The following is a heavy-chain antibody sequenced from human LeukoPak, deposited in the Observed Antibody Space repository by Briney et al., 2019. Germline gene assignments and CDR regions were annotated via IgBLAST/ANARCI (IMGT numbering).Heavy chain of an antibody. CDR1: GGSISSGDYY. J-gene: IGHJ2*01. CDR3: ARGRDHDYGGNENSWYFDL. D-gene: IGHD4-23*01. Sequence: SQTLSLTCTVSGGSISSGDYYWSWIRPPPGKGLEWIGYIYYSGSTYYNPSLQSRVTISVDTSKTQFSLKLSSVTAADTAVYYCARGRDHDYGGNENSWYFDLWGRGTLVTVSS. V-gene: IGHV4-30-4*08. CDR2: IYYSGST.